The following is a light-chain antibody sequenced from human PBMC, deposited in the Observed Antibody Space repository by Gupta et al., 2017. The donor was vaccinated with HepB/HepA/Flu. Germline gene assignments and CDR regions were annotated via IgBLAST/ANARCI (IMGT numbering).Light chain of an antibody. CDR1: KSVGSY. CDR3: QQRSNWPSSFT. Sequence: VLPQPPSTVSLAPGERDTLTCRASKSVGSYLAWYQQKPGQAPRLLIYDASTRATGVAARFSGSGSGTDFTLTISSLDPEDFAVYYCQQRSNWPSSFTFGPGTKVDIK. CDR2: DAS. J-gene: IGKJ3*01. V-gene: IGKV3-11*01.